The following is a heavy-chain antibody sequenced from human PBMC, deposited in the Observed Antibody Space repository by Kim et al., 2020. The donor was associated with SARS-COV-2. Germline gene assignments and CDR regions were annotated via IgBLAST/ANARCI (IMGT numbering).Heavy chain of an antibody. V-gene: IGHV1-69*13. J-gene: IGHJ5*02. CDR3: ARSRVGATFNWFDP. D-gene: IGHD1-26*01. CDR1: GGTFSSYA. Sequence: SVKVSCKASGGTFSSYAISWVRQAPGQGLEWMGGIIPIFGTANYAQKFQGRVTITADESTSTAYMELSSLRSEDTAVYYCARSRVGATFNWFDPWGQGTLVTVSS. CDR2: IIPIFGTA.